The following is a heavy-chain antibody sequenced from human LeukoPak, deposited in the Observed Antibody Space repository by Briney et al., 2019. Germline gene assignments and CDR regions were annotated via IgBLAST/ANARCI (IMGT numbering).Heavy chain of an antibody. CDR3: ARSYQLLSYYYYYYMDV. J-gene: IGHJ6*03. Sequence: GRSLRLSCAASGFTFDDYAMHWVRQAPGKGLEWVSGISWNSGVIGYVDSVKGRFTISRDNAKNSLYLQMNSLRAEDTAVYYCARSYQLLSYYYYYYMDVWGKGTTDTVSS. CDR2: ISWNSGVI. CDR1: GFTFDDYA. D-gene: IGHD2-2*01. V-gene: IGHV3-9*01.